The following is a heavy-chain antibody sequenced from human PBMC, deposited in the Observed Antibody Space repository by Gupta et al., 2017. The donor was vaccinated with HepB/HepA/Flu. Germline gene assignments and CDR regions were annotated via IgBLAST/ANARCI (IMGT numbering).Heavy chain of an antibody. V-gene: IGHV4-59*01. CDR1: GGSISSYY. CDR3: ARVSVDTAMPLNWFDP. D-gene: IGHD5-18*01. Sequence: QVQLQESGPGLVKPSETLSLTCTVSGGSISSYYWSWIRQPPGKGLEWIGYIYYSGSTNYNPSLKSRVTISVDTSKNQFSLKLSPVTAADTAVYYCARVSVDTAMPLNWFDPWGQGTLVTVSS. J-gene: IGHJ5*02. CDR2: IYYSGST.